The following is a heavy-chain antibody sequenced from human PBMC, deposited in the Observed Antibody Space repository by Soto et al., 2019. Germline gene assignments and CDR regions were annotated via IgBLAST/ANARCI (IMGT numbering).Heavy chain of an antibody. J-gene: IGHJ4*02. CDR2: IYYSGST. CDR1: GGSIRGYF. V-gene: IGHV4-59*08. Sequence: SETRSLTCTVSGGSIRGYFWSWSRQPPGKGLEWLGYIYYSGSTNYNPSLKSRVTISVDTSKNQFSLKLSSVTAADTAVYYCARQSRVRGVLFFDYWGQGTLVTVS. D-gene: IGHD3-10*01. CDR3: ARQSRVRGVLFFDY.